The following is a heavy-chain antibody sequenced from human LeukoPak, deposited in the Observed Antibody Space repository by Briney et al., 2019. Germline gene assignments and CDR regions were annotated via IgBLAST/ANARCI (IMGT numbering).Heavy chain of an antibody. Sequence: ASVKVSCKASGYTFTGYYMHWVRQAPGQGLEWMGWINPNSGGTNYAQKFQGRVTMTRDTSISTAYMELSRLRSDDTAVYYCARRVGLRPYCFDYWGQGTLVTVSS. J-gene: IGHJ4*02. CDR1: GYTFTGYY. CDR2: INPNSGGT. D-gene: IGHD5-12*01. CDR3: ARRVGLRPYCFDY. V-gene: IGHV1-2*02.